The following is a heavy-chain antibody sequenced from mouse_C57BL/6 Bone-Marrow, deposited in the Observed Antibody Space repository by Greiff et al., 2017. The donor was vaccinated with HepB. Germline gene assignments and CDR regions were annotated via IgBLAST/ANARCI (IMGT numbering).Heavy chain of an antibody. V-gene: IGHV1-74*01. CDR2: IHPSDSDT. J-gene: IGHJ4*01. D-gene: IGHD1-1*01. CDR1: GYTFTSYW. Sequence: QVQLQQPGAELVKPGASVKVSCKASGYTFTSYWMHWVKQRPGQGLEWIGRIHPSDSDTNYNQKFKGKATLTVDKSSSTAYMQLSSLTSEDSAVYYCAILDYYYGSSPHYYAMDYWGQGTSVTVSS. CDR3: AILDYYYGSSPHYYAMDY.